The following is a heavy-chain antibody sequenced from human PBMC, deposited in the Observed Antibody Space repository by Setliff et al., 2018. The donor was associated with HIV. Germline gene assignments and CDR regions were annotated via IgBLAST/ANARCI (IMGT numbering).Heavy chain of an antibody. D-gene: IGHD3-16*02. CDR1: GYTFTDYY. J-gene: IGHJ4*02. V-gene: IGHV1-69-2*01. Sequence: ASVKVSCKASGYTFTDYYMHWVQQTPGKGLEWMGRVEPQHGETIFAGKFQGRLTITADASTDTTYMELSSLRSEDTAVYCCVIVPLYENVYDNIWGSYRPLDYWGQGTLVTVSS. CDR2: VEPQHGET. CDR3: VIVPLYENVYDNIWGSYRPLDY.